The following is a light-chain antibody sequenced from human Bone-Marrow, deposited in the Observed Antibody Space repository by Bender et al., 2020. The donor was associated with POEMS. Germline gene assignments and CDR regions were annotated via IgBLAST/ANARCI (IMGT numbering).Light chain of an antibody. CDR2: DVI. Sequence: QSALTQPPSASGSLGQSITISCTGTSSDVGAYNYVSWYQRHPGKAPKLMIYDVINRPSGVTNRFSGSKSGNTASLTISGLQAEDEADYYCCSYADSGTLVLFGGGTKLTVL. V-gene: IGLV2-14*03. CDR1: SSDVGAYNY. CDR3: CSYADSGTLVL. J-gene: IGLJ2*01.